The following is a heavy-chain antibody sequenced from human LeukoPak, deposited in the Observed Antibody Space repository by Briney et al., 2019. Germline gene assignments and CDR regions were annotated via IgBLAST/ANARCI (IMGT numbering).Heavy chain of an antibody. V-gene: IGHV3-23*01. Sequence: GGSLRLCCAASGFTFSSYAMSWVRHAPGKGLERVSAISGSGGSTYYADSVKGRFTISRDNSKYTLYLQMNSLRAEDTAVYYCAKLGCSGGSCYPFDYWGQGTLVTVSS. D-gene: IGHD2-15*01. J-gene: IGHJ4*02. CDR3: AKLGCSGGSCYPFDY. CDR1: GFTFSSYA. CDR2: ISGSGGST.